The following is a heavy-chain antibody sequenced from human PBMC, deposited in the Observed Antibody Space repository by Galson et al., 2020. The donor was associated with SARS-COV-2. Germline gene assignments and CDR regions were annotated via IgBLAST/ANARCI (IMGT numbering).Heavy chain of an antibody. V-gene: IGHV5-10-1*01. D-gene: IGHD2-8*01. Sequence: HGESLKISCKGSGYSFTSYWISWVRQMPGKGLEWMGRIDPSDSYTNYSPSFQGHVTISADKSISTAYLQWSSLKASDTAMYYCARHALYCTKGVCYYWFDPWGQGTLVTVSS. CDR1: GYSFTSYW. CDR3: ARHALYCTKGVCYYWFDP. J-gene: IGHJ5*02. CDR2: IDPSDSYT.